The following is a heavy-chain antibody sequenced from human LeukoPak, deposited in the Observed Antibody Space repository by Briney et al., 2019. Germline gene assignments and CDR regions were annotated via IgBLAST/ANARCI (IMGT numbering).Heavy chain of an antibody. CDR3: ARDLKYFYDGSNY. V-gene: IGHV3-30*04. J-gene: IGHJ4*02. D-gene: IGHD3-22*01. CDR2: VSYDGNNK. Sequence: GGSLRLSCAASGFTFSSYAMSWVRLAPGQGLEWVATVSYDGNNKYYADSVKGRFTISRDNSKNTLYLQMNSLRAEDTAMFYCARDLKYFYDGSNYWGQGTLVTVSS. CDR1: GFTFSSYA.